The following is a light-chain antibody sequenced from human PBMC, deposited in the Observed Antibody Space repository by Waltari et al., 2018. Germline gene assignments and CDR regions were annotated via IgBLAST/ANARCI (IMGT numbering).Light chain of an antibody. CDR1: SATIGAGFD. Sequence: QSVLTQPPSVSGAPGQRVTISCTGTSATIGAGFDVQWYQQLPGTAPKPLTFGNSNRPSGVPDRFSGSKSGTSASLAITGLQAEDEADYYCQSYDSSLSEGVFGGGTKLTVL. V-gene: IGLV1-40*01. CDR3: QSYDSSLSEGV. CDR2: GNS. J-gene: IGLJ2*01.